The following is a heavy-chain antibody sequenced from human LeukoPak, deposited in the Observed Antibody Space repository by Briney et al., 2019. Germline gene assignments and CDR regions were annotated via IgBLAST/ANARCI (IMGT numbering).Heavy chain of an antibody. V-gene: IGHV4-39*01. CDR2: IYYSGST. CDR1: GGSISSSSYY. J-gene: IGHJ6*03. CDR3: ARGGKAMVTLSYYYYYMDV. Sequence: SETLSLTCTVSGGSISSSSYYWGWIRQPPGKGLEWIGSIYYSGSTYYNPSLKSRVTISVDTSKNQFSLKLSSVTAADTAVYYCARGGKAMVTLSYYYYYMDVWGKGTTVTVSS. D-gene: IGHD5-18*01.